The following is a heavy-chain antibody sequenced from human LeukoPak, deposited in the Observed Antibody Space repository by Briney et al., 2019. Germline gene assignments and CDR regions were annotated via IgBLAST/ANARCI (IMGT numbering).Heavy chain of an antibody. D-gene: IGHD6-19*01. CDR1: RASFSNYY. V-gene: IGHV4-59*01. CDR3: ARAGGGWSFDY. Sequence: PSETLTLTCTASRASFSNYYRSWIRQPPGKGLEWIGCLFFAGSTNYNPSPKSRVTISSDTSKNQLSLKLTSVTAADTAVYYCARAGGGWSFDYLGQGTLVTVSS. J-gene: IGHJ4*02. CDR2: LFFAGST.